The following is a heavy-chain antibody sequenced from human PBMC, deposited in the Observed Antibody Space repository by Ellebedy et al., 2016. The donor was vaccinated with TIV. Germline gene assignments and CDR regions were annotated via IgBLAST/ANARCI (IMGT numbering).Heavy chain of an antibody. D-gene: IGHD2-21*01. V-gene: IGHV5-10-1*01. J-gene: IGHJ4*02. CDR3: ARHLGETFDY. Sequence: PGGSLRLSCKGSGYSFTSYWIGWVRQMPGKGLEWMGRIDPSDSYTNYSPSFQGHVTISTDKSSSTAYLQWSSLKASDTAMYYCARHLGETFDYWGQGTLVTVSS. CDR2: IDPSDSYT. CDR1: GYSFTSYW.